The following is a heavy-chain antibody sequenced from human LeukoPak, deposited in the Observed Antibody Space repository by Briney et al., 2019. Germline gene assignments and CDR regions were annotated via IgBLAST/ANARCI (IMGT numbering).Heavy chain of an antibody. D-gene: IGHD1-26*01. CDR1: GGSISSGGYY. CDR2: ISSSSSYT. V-gene: IGHV3-11*06. Sequence: LSLTCTVSGGSISSGGYYWTWIRQAPGKGLEWVSYISSSSSYTNYADSVKGRFTISRDNAKNSLYLQMNSLRAEDTAVYYCARDYYSGTYSTGYWGQGTLVTVSS. J-gene: IGHJ4*02. CDR3: ARDYYSGTYSTGY.